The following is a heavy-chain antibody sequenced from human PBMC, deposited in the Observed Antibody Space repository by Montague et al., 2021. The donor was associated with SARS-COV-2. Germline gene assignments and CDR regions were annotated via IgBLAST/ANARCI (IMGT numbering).Heavy chain of an antibody. D-gene: IGHD4-17*01. Sequence: SLRLSCAASGFTFSTYAMNWVRQAPGKGLEWVLGISGSGGGTFYADSVKGRFTISRDDSKNTLYLQMNSLRAEDTAVYFCAKGSLPGDFVFHYWGQGTLVTVSS. CDR1: GFTFSTYA. CDR2: ISGSGGGT. CDR3: AKGSLPGDFVFHY. J-gene: IGHJ4*02. V-gene: IGHV3-23*01.